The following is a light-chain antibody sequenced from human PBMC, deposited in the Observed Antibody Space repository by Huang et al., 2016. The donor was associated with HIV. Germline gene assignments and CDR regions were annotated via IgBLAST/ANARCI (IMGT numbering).Light chain of an antibody. J-gene: IGKJ1*01. CDR2: WAA. V-gene: IGKV4-1*01. CDR1: QSVLYSSNSKNY. Sequence: DIVMTQSPDSLTVSLGERATIKCRSSQSVLYSSNSKNYLAWFQQKPGRAPRLLIYWAAAREAGVPDRCRGSGSGTDFTLTIDRLEAEDAAIYYCQQYYRLPQTFGQGTRVEIK. CDR3: QQYYRLPQT.